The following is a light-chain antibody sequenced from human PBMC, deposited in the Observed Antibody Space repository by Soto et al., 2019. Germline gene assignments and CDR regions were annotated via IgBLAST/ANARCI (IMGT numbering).Light chain of an antibody. Sequence: DIQMTQSPSSLSASVGDRVTITCRASQSISSYLNWYQQKPGKAPKLLIYAASSLQSGVPSRFSGSGSGTDFTLTISSLQPEDFATYYCQQSYIAGGWTFGQGTKVDIK. J-gene: IGKJ1*01. CDR3: QQSYIAGGWT. CDR1: QSISSY. CDR2: AAS. V-gene: IGKV1-39*01.